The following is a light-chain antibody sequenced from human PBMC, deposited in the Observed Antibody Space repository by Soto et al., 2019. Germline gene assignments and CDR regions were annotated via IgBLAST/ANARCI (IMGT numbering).Light chain of an antibody. Sequence: DIQMTQSPSSLSASVGDRVTITCLASQDISNYVSWHQQKPGTAPKLLIYDASNLETGVPSRFSGGGSGTNFTFTISGLQPDDVATYYCQQYYDLLTFGGGTKVEIK. V-gene: IGKV1-33*01. CDR1: QDISNY. CDR2: DAS. CDR3: QQYYDLLT. J-gene: IGKJ4*02.